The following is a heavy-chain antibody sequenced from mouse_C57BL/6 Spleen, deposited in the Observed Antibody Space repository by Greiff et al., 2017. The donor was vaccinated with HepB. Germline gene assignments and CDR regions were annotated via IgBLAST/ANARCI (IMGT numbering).Heavy chain of an antibody. CDR3: ARYSGWGYAMDY. J-gene: IGHJ4*01. V-gene: IGHV7-3*01. Sequence: EVQRVESGGGLVQPGGSLSLSCAASGFTFTDYYMSWVRQPPGKALEWLGFIRNKANGYTTEYSASVKGRFTISRDNSQSILYLQMNALRAEDSATYYCARYSGWGYAMDYWGQGTSVTVSS. D-gene: IGHD2-3*01. CDR2: IRNKANGYTT. CDR1: GFTFTDYY.